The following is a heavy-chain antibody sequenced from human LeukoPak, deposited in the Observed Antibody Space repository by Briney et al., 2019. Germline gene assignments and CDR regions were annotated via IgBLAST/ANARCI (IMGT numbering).Heavy chain of an antibody. J-gene: IGHJ6*03. CDR1: GYSFTNYW. V-gene: IGHV5-51*01. CDR2: IYPRDSDT. CDR3: ARLKRDVVVAATNYYYMDV. D-gene: IGHD2-15*01. Sequence: GESLKISCKGSGYSFTNYWIGWVRQMPGKGLEWMGIIYPRDSDTRYSPSFQGQVTISADKSISTAYLQWSSLKASDTAMYYCARLKRDVVVAATNYYYMDVWGKGTTVTVSS.